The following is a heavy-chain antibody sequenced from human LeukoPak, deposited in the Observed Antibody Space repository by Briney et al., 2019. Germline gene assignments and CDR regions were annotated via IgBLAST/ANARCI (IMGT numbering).Heavy chain of an antibody. CDR2: IWYDGSNK. D-gene: IGHD1-1*01. CDR3: ARGTIRDFDY. J-gene: IGHJ4*02. V-gene: IGHV3-33*01. CDR1: GFTFSSYG. Sequence: GRSLRLSCAASGFTFSSYGMHWVRQAPGKGLEWVAVIWYDGSNKYYADSVKGRFTISRDNSKNMLYLQMNSLRAEDTAVYYCARGTIRDFDYWGQGTLVTVSS.